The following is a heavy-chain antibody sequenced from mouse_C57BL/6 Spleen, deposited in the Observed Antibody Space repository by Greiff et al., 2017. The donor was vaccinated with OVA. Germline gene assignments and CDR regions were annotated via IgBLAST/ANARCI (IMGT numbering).Heavy chain of an antibody. CDR3: TRGYDGSSYGRFAY. CDR1: GYTFTDYE. J-gene: IGHJ3*01. D-gene: IGHD1-1*01. V-gene: IGHV1-15*01. CDR2: IHPETGGT. Sequence: VQLQQSGAELVRPGASVTLSCKASGYTFTDYEMHWVKQTPVHGLEWIGAIHPETGGTAYNQKFKGKAILTADKSSSTAYMELRSLTSEDSAVYYCTRGYDGSSYGRFAYWGQGTLVTVSA.